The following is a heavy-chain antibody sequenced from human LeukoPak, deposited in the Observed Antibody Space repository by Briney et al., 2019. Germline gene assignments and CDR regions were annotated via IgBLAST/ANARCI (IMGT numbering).Heavy chain of an antibody. CDR2: IIPIFGTA. Sequence: SVKVSCKASGGTFGSYAISWVRQAPGQGLEWMGGIIPIFGTANYAQKFQGRVTITADKSTSTAYMELSRLRSDDTAVYYCAREAYDSGSFRTDYYYMDVWGKGTTVTISS. CDR3: AREAYDSGSFRTDYYYMDV. D-gene: IGHD3-10*01. CDR1: GGTFGSYA. V-gene: IGHV1-69*06. J-gene: IGHJ6*03.